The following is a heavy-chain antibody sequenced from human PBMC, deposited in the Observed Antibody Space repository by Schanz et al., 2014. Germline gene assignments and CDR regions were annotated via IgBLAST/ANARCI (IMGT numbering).Heavy chain of an antibody. Sequence: EVQLVESGGGLVQPGRSLRLSCAASGFPFNEYGMLWVRQAPGKGLEWVSSISWNSGSIDYADSVKGRFTISRDNSRKTLYLQMNSLRAEDTAVYYCARDMTSMGESGFYYYGMDVWGQGTTATVSS. J-gene: IGHJ6*02. CDR3: ARDMTSMGESGFYYYGMDV. V-gene: IGHV3-9*01. CDR1: GFPFNEYG. CDR2: ISWNSGSI. D-gene: IGHD1-26*01.